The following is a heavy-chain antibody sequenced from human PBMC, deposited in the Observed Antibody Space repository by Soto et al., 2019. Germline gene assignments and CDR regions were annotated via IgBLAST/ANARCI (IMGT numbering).Heavy chain of an antibody. CDR1: GGTFNSYA. Sequence: QVQLVQSGSEVKKPGSSVKVSCKASGGTFNSYAISWVRQAPGQGLEWMGGIIPMFGSANYAQKFQGRVTITADESTSKAYMELSSLRSEDTAVYYCARDVEEAARNYYYSGMDVWGQGTTVTVSS. CDR2: IIPMFGSA. D-gene: IGHD6-6*01. CDR3: ARDVEEAARNYYYSGMDV. J-gene: IGHJ6*02. V-gene: IGHV1-69*01.